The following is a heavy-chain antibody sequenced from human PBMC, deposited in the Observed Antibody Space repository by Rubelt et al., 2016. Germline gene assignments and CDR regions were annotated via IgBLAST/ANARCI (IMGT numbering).Heavy chain of an antibody. V-gene: IGHV3-21*01. CDR1: GFTFSSYS. D-gene: IGHD1-26*01. CDR2: ISSSSSYI. CDR3: AILGSYAISFDI. Sequence: EVQLVESGGGLVKPGGSLRLSCAASGFTFSSYSMNWVRQAPGKGLEWVSSISSSSSYIYYADSVKGRFTISRDNAKNSLYLQMNSLRAEDTAVYYCAILGSYAISFDIWGQGTMVTVSS. J-gene: IGHJ3*02.